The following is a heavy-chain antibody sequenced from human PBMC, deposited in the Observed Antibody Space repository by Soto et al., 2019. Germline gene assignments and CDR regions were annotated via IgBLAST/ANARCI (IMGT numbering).Heavy chain of an antibody. V-gene: IGHV3-23*01. D-gene: IGHD3-10*01. CDR3: AKDGGSGSLDY. CDR2: ISGSGGST. Sequence: XXSLRLCFAASGFTFRSYAMRWVPQAPGKGLEWVSAISGSGGSTYYADSVKGRFTISRDNSKNTLYLQMNSLRAEDTAVYYCAKDGGSGSLDYWGQGTLVTVSS. CDR1: GFTFRSYA. J-gene: IGHJ4*02.